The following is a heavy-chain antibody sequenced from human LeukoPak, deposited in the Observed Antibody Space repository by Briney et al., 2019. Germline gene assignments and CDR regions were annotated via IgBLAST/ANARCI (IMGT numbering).Heavy chain of an antibody. CDR3: ARDPPAVSINTYA. CDR2: IFSHGET. J-gene: IGHJ4*02. V-gene: IGHV3-66*01. CDR1: GFTVGNNY. Sequence: GGSLRLSCAASGFTVGNNYMNWVRQAPGKGLEWVSLIFSHGETSYADSVKGRFTISRDNSKNTLYLQMDGLRVEDTAVYYCARDPPAVSINTYAWGQGTLVTVSS. D-gene: IGHD2-8*01.